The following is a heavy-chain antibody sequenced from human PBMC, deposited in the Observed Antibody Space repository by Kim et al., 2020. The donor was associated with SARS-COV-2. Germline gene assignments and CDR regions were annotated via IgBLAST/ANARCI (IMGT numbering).Heavy chain of an antibody. D-gene: IGHD3-22*01. V-gene: IGHV1-69*13. CDR3: ASPYYYDSSGDFDP. Sequence: SVKVSCKASGGTFSSYAISWVRQAPGQGLEWMGGIIPIFGTANYAQKFQGRVTITADESTSTAYLELSSLRSEDTAVYYCASPYYYDSSGDFDPWGQGTLVPVSS. J-gene: IGHJ5*02. CDR2: IIPIFGTA. CDR1: GGTFSSYA.